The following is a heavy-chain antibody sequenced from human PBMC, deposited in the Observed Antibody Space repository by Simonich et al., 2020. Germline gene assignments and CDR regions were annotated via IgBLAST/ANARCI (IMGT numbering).Heavy chain of an antibody. V-gene: IGHV3-53*01. CDR3: ASRVKTTVTTELVDAFDI. J-gene: IGHJ3*02. Sequence: EVQLVESGGGLIQPGGSLRLSCAASGFTVSSNYMGWVRQAPGKVREWGSVSYSGGVTFYEDSVKGQVTISRDNSKNTLYLQINSLRAEDTAVYYCASRVKTTVTTELVDAFDIWGQGTMVTVSS. CDR1: GFTVSSNY. CDR2: SYSGGVT. D-gene: IGHD4-17*01.